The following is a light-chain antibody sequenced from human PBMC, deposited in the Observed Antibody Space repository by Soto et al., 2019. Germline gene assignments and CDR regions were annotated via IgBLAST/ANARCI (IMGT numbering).Light chain of an antibody. CDR2: EVS. Sequence: QSVLTQPASVSGSPGQAITISCTGTSSDVGGYNYVSWYQQHPGKAPKLMIYEVSNRHSGVSDRFSGSKSGNTASLTISGRQAEDEADYYCTSYTSSSTPVFGTGTKLTVL. CDR1: SSDVGGYNY. CDR3: TSYTSSSTPV. V-gene: IGLV2-14*01. J-gene: IGLJ1*01.